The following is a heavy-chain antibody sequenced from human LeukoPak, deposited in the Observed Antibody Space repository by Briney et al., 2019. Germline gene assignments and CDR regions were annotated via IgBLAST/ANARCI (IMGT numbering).Heavy chain of an antibody. V-gene: IGHV4-59*01. CDR1: GGSTSSYT. Sequence: PSETLSVTCAESGGSTSSYTSSSIRQPPGKGLEWIGYIFYSGSTNYNPSLKSRVTISVDTSKNQFSLKLSSVTAADTAVYYCARARGYCSRTSCYCFDVWGQGTLVTVSS. J-gene: IGHJ4*02. CDR3: ARARGYCSRTSCYCFDV. CDR2: IFYSGST. D-gene: IGHD2-2*01.